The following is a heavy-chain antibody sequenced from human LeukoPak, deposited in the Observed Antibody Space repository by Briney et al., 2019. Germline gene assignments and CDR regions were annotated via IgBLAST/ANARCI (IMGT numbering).Heavy chain of an antibody. CDR3: AKRGATNFYFDY. CDR1: GFTFSSYG. Sequence: QPGGSLRLSCAASGFTFSSYGMHWVRQAPGKGLEWVAVIPYDGSNKYYADSVKGRFTISRDNSKNTLYLQMNSLRAEDTAVYYCAKRGATNFYFDYWGQGTLVTVSS. V-gene: IGHV3-30*18. CDR2: IPYDGSNK. D-gene: IGHD1-26*01. J-gene: IGHJ4*02.